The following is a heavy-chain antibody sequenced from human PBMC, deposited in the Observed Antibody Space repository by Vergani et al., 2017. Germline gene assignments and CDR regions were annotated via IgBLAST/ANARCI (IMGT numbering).Heavy chain of an antibody. CDR1: GFTFSHYS. CDR3: AKPGEWLLPDAEYFQH. V-gene: IGHV3-23*01. CDR2: ISGNNDDV. Sequence: EVQLMESGGGWAQPGGSLRLSCVASGFTFSHYSMNWVRQAPGKGLEWVSSISGNNDDVYYADSVKGRFTISRDNSKNTLYLQMNSLRAEDTAVYYCAKPGEWLLPDAEYFQHWGQGTLVTVSS. J-gene: IGHJ1*01. D-gene: IGHD3-22*01.